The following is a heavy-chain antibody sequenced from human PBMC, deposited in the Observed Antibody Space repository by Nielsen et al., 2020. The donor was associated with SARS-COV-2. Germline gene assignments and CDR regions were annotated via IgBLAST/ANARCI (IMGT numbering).Heavy chain of an antibody. D-gene: IGHD4-23*01. CDR2: ISWNSGSI. CDR1: GFTFDDYA. Sequence: GGSLRLSCAASGFTFDDYAMHWVRQAPGKGLEWVSGISWNSGSIGYADSVKGRFTISRDNAKNSLYLQMNSLRAEDTALYYCAKDMVTDYYYGMDVWGQGTTVTVSS. J-gene: IGHJ6*02. CDR3: AKDMVTDYYYGMDV. V-gene: IGHV3-9*01.